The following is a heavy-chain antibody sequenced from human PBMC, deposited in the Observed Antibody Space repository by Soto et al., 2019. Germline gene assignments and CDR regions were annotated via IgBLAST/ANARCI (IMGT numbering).Heavy chain of an antibody. V-gene: IGHV1-2*04. CDR3: ARNTIAVAVNDAFDI. D-gene: IGHD6-19*01. CDR1: GYTFTGYY. CDR2: INPNSGGT. Sequence: ASVKVSCKASGYTFTGYYMHWVRQAPGQGLEWMGWINPNSGGTNYAQRFQGWVTMTRDTSISTAYMELSRLRSDDTAVYYCARNTIAVAVNDAFDIWGQGTMVTVSS. J-gene: IGHJ3*02.